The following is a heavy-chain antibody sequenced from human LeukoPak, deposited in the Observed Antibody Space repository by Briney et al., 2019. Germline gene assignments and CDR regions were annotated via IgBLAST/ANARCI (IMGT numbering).Heavy chain of an antibody. CDR2: IRYDGSNK. D-gene: IGHD1-26*01. CDR3: ARDDGSYSRSPGFDY. V-gene: IGHV3-30*02. J-gene: IGHJ4*02. CDR1: GFTFSSYG. Sequence: GGSLRLSCAASGFTFSSYGMHWVRQAPGKGLEWVAFIRYDGSNKYYADSVKGRFTISRDNSKNTLYLQMNSLRTEDTAVYYCARDDGSYSRSPGFDYWGQGTLVTVSS.